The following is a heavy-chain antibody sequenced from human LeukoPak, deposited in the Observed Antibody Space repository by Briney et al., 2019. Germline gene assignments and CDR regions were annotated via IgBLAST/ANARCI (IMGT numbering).Heavy chain of an antibody. J-gene: IGHJ6*03. CDR2: IIPMYGTP. CDR3: ARGVDTAMVKVYYMDV. Sequence: GSSVKVSCKASGGTFSSYAISWVRQAPGQGLEWMGGIIPMYGTPNYAQKFQGRVTMTRDTSISTAYMELSRLRSDDTAVYYCARGVDTAMVKVYYMDVWGKGTTVTVSS. V-gene: IGHV1-69*05. CDR1: GGTFSSYA. D-gene: IGHD5-18*01.